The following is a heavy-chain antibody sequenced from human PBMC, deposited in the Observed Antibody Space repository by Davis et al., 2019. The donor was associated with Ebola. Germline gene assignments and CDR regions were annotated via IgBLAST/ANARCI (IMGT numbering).Heavy chain of an antibody. CDR3: ARDVGYCTNGVCFGEYYFDY. V-gene: IGHV4-59*01. D-gene: IGHD2-8*01. CDR2: IYYSGST. CDR1: GGSISSYY. J-gene: IGHJ4*02. Sequence: SETLSLTCTVSGGSISSYYWSWIRQPPGKGLEWIGSIYYSGSTNYNPSLKSRVTISVDTSKNQFSLKLSSVTAADTAVYYCARDVGYCTNGVCFGEYYFDYWGQGTLVTVSS.